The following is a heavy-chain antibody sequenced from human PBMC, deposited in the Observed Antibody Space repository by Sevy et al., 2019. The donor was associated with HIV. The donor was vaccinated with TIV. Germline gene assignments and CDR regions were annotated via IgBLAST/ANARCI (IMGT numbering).Heavy chain of an antibody. J-gene: IGHJ6*02. V-gene: IGHV1-2*02. D-gene: IGHD1-1*01. Sequence: ASVTVSCKASGYTFTDYYIHWVRQAPGQGLEWMAWNNPNDGVTNYAQRFQGGVTVTRDTSISTAYMELRRLRSDDTAIYYCARLTTMPTSDLYGMDVWGQGTTVTVSS. CDR1: GYTFTDYY. CDR2: NNPNDGVT. CDR3: ARLTTMPTSDLYGMDV.